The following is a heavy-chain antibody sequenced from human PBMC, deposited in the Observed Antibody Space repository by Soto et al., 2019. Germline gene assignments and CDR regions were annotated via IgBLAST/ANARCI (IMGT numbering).Heavy chain of an antibody. CDR3: SKGRWGETVANFGMDV. V-gene: IGHV1-46*01. D-gene: IGHD3-16*01. J-gene: IGHJ6*02. CDR2: ISPFGGAT. CDR1: GDSVSNDY. Sequence: GASVKVSCKASGDSVSNDYLHWVRQAPGQGFEWLGLISPFGGATAYAQRFKGRVTVTMDKPSTSFYLELSSLRSDDTAVYYCSKGRWGETVANFGMDVWGQGVTVTVSS.